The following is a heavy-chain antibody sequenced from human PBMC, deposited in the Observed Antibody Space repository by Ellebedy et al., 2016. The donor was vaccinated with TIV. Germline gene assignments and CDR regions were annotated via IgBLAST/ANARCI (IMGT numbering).Heavy chain of an antibody. CDR1: GGSFSGYY. CDR3: ARSEQYYDFWSGYYRYYYGMDV. J-gene: IGHJ6*02. V-gene: IGHV4-34*01. CDR2: INHSGST. Sequence: MPSETLSLTCAVYGGSFSGYYWSWIRQPPGKGLEWIGEINHSGSTNYNPSLRSRVTISVDTSKNQFSLKLSSVTAADTAVYYCARSEQYYDFWSGYYRYYYGMDVWGQGTTVTVSS. D-gene: IGHD3-3*01.